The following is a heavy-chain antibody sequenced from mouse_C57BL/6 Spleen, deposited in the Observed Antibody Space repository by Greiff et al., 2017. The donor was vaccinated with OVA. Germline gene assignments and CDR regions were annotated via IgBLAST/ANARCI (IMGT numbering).Heavy chain of an antibody. V-gene: IGHV1-15*01. J-gene: IGHJ1*03. Sequence: VQLQQSGAELVRPGASVTLSCKASGYTFTDYEMHWVKQTPVHGLEWIGAIDPETGGSAYNQKFKGKAILTADKSSSTAYMELRSLTSEDSAVYYCTRDITTVVDWYFEGWGTGTTVTVSS. CDR3: TRDITTVVDWYFEG. CDR1: GYTFTDYE. CDR2: IDPETGGS. D-gene: IGHD1-1*01.